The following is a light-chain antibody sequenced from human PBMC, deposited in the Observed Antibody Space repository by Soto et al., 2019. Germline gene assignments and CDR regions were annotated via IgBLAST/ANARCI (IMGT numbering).Light chain of an antibody. Sequence: DIVMTQSPDSLAVSLGEGATINCKSSQSLLHLAWYQQKPGQPPKLLIYWASTRESGVPDRFSGSGSGTDFTLTISSLQAEDVAVYYCQQYYTTPVTFGQWTKVEIK. V-gene: IGKV4-1*01. CDR1: QSLLH. CDR2: WAS. CDR3: QQYYTTPVT. J-gene: IGKJ1*01.